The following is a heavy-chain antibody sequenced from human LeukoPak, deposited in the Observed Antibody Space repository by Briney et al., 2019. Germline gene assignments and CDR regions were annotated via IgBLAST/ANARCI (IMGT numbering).Heavy chain of an antibody. D-gene: IGHD2-15*01. Sequence: GGSLRLSCAASGFTFDEYAMHWVRQAPGKGLEWVSGISWNSGSIGYADSVKGRFTISRDNSKNTLYLQMNSLRAEDTAVYYCARVGCSGGSCFDYWGQGTLVTVSS. CDR1: GFTFDEYA. CDR3: ARVGCSGGSCFDY. V-gene: IGHV3-9*01. J-gene: IGHJ4*02. CDR2: ISWNSGSI.